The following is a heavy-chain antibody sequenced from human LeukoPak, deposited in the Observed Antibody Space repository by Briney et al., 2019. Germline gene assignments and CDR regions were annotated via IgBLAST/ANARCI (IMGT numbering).Heavy chain of an antibody. Sequence: GGSLRLSCAASGFTFSSYAMHWVRQAPGKGLEWVAVISYDGSNKYYADSVKGRFTISRDNSKNTPYLQMNSLRAEDTAVYYCARDVPSSSWYGIDYWGQGTLVTVSS. CDR1: GFTFSSYA. CDR3: ARDVPSSSWYGIDY. J-gene: IGHJ4*02. V-gene: IGHV3-30*04. D-gene: IGHD6-13*01. CDR2: ISYDGSNK.